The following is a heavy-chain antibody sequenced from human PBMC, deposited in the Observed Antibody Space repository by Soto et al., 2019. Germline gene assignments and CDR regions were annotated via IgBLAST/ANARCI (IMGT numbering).Heavy chain of an antibody. CDR3: ARMATFGSLNWFDP. Sequence: ASVKVSCKASGYIFTNNDVSWVRQATGQGLEWMGWMNPGSGDTGYAQKFQGRVTMTRDTSIATAYMELSSLRSDDTAIYYCARMATFGSLNWFDPWGQGTLGTVSA. CDR2: MNPGSGDT. CDR1: GYIFTNND. D-gene: IGHD3-16*01. V-gene: IGHV1-8*01. J-gene: IGHJ5*02.